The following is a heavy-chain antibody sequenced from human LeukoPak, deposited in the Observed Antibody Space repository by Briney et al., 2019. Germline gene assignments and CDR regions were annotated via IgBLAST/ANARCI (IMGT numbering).Heavy chain of an antibody. CDR1: GYTLTELS. D-gene: IGHD3-10*01. J-gene: IGHJ4*02. Sequence: ASVKVSCKVSGYTLTELSMHWVQQAPGQGLEWMGRINPSSGGTNYAQKFQGRVTMTRDTSINTAYMDLSSLRSDDTAVYYCARGPSGSDYWGQGTLVIVSS. V-gene: IGHV1-2*06. CDR2: INPSSGGT. CDR3: ARGPSGSDY.